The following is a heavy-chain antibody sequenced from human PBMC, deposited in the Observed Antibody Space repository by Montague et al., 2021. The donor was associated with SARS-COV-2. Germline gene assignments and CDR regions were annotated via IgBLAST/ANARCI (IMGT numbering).Heavy chain of an antibody. J-gene: IGHJ6*02. CDR1: GFTFSSYA. CDR2: ISYDGSNK. CDR3: ARVIVVGYYGMDV. Sequence: SLRLSFAASGFTFSSYAMHLVRQAPGKGLEWVAAISYDGSNKYYADSVKGRFTISRDNSKNTLYLQMNSLRAEDTAVYYCARVIVVGYYGMDVWGQGTTVTVSS. V-gene: IGHV3-30-3*01. D-gene: IGHD3-22*01.